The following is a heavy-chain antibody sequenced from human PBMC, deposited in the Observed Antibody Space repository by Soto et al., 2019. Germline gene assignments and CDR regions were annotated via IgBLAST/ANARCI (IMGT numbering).Heavy chain of an antibody. CDR2: IYYSGST. CDR3: ARVSSGDYLDY. J-gene: IGHJ4*02. CDR1: GGSISSYY. Sequence: QVQLQESGPGLVKPSETLSLTCTVSGGSISSYYWSWIRQPPGKGLEWIGYIYYSGSTNYNPSLKSRVTISVDTSKNQFSLKLSSVTAADTAVYYCARVSSGDYLDYWGQGTLVTVSS. D-gene: IGHD3-22*01. V-gene: IGHV4-59*01.